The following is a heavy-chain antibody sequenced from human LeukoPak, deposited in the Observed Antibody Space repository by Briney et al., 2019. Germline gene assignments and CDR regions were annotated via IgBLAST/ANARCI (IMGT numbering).Heavy chain of an antibody. V-gene: IGHV4-59*01. J-gene: IGHJ4*02. D-gene: IGHD5-24*01. CDR3: ARGDGFLFDY. CDR1: GGSLSSYY. CDR2: IYYSGST. Sequence: PSETLSLTCTVSGGSLSSYYWSWIRQPPGKGLEWIGYIYYSGSTNYNPSLKSRVTISVDTSKNQFSLKLSSVTAADTAVYYCARGDGFLFDYWGQGTLVTVSS.